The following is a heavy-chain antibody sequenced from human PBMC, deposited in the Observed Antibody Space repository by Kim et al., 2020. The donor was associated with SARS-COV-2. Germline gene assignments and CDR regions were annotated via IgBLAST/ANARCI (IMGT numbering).Heavy chain of an antibody. Sequence: YYADSVKGRFTISRDNSKNTLYLQMNSLRAEDTAVYYCASLCGGDCNFDYWGQGTLVTVSS. V-gene: IGHV3-33*01. J-gene: IGHJ4*02. D-gene: IGHD2-21*02. CDR3: ASLCGGDCNFDY.